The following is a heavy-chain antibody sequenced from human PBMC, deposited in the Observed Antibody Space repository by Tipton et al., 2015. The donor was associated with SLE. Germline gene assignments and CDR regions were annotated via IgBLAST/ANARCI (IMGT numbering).Heavy chain of an antibody. CDR2: IRYDGSNK. CDR3: ARSQLRFLEWSFDY. Sequence: QLVQSGGGVVQPGGSLRLSCAASGFTFSSYGMHWVRQAPGKGLEWVAFIRYDGSNKYYADSVKGRFTISRDNSKNTLYLQMNSLRAEDTAVYYCARSQLRFLEWSFDYWGQGTLVTVSS. V-gene: IGHV3-30*02. D-gene: IGHD3-3*01. J-gene: IGHJ4*02. CDR1: GFTFSSYG.